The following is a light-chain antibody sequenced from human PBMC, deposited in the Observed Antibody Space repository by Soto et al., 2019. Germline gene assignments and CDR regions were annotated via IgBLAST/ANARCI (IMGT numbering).Light chain of an antibody. Sequence: QSVLTQPPSTSGTPGQRVTISCSGSSSNIGSESVNWYQQLPGTAPKLLIYSYNQRPSGVPDRFSGSKSGTSASLAISGLQSEDEADDICAAWDDSLNGYVFGLGTKLTVL. J-gene: IGLJ1*01. CDR1: SSNIGSES. V-gene: IGLV1-44*01. CDR2: SYN. CDR3: AAWDDSLNGYV.